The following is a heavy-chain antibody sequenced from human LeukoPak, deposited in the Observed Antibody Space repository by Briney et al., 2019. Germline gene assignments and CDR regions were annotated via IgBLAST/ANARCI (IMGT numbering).Heavy chain of an antibody. CDR3: AREVVYSNYAFDY. D-gene: IGHD4-11*01. CDR2: ISSSSSYI. J-gene: IGHJ4*02. Sequence: GGSLRLSCAASGFTFSSYSMNWVRQAPGKGLEWVSSISSSSSYIYYADSVKGRFTISRDNAKNSLYLQMNSLRAEDTAVCYCAREVVYSNYAFDYWGQGTLVTVSS. CDR1: GFTFSSYS. V-gene: IGHV3-21*01.